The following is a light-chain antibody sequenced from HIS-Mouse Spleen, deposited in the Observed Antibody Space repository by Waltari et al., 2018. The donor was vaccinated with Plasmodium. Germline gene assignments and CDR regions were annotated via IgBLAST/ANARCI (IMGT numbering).Light chain of an antibody. Sequence: DIQMTQSPSTLSASVGDRVTITCRASQGISSWLAWYQQKPGKAPKLLIYKASSLESGVPSRVSGSGSGTEFTLTISSLQPDDFATYYCQQYNSYWTFGQGTKVEIK. J-gene: IGKJ1*01. V-gene: IGKV1-5*03. CDR3: QQYNSYWT. CDR2: KAS. CDR1: QGISSW.